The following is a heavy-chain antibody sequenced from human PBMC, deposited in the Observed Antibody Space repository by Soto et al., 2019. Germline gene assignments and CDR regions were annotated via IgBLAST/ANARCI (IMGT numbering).Heavy chain of an antibody. CDR3: TTDIDILTGYYPAHHYHY. V-gene: IGHV4-34*01. CDR1: GGSFSGYY. CDR2: INHSGST. D-gene: IGHD3-9*01. Sequence: SETLSLTCAVYGGSFSGYYWSWIRQPPGKGLEWIGEINHSGSTNYNPSLKSRVTISVDTSKNQFSLKLSSVTAADTAVYYCTTDIDILTGYYPAHHYHYWGQGTLVTVSS. J-gene: IGHJ4*02.